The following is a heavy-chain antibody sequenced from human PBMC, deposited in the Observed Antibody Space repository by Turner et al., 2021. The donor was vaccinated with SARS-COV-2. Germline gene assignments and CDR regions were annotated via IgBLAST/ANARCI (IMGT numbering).Heavy chain of an antibody. Sequence: QVPLQESGPGLVKPSETLSLRCPASGVPITSTNFFWGWTRQSPGKGLEWMGTFSYSGSTFYNPSFKGRVTMSADPSKRQFFLRLTSVTAADTAVYYCARLYHHDTSGVDFWGQGTQVTVSS. CDR1: GVPITSTNFF. V-gene: IGHV4-39*01. CDR2: FSYSGST. D-gene: IGHD3-22*01. CDR3: ARLYHHDTSGVDF. J-gene: IGHJ4*02.